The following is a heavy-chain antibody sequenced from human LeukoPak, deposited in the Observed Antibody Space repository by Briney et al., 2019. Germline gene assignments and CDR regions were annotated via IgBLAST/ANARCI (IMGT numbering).Heavy chain of an antibody. Sequence: TSETLSLTCTLSGGSICSLYWSWIRQPPRKGLEWIGSIYYSGGNNYNPSLKSRVTISVDTSKIQFSLKLSSVTAADTAVYYCARWQYTISSGWFDRWGQGALVTVSS. J-gene: IGHJ5*02. CDR1: GGSICSLY. CDR2: IYYSGGN. D-gene: IGHD6-6*01. CDR3: ARWQYTISSGWFDR. V-gene: IGHV4-59*08.